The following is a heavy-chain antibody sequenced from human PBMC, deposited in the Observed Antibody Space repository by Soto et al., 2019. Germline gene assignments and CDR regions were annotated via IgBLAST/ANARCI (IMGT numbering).Heavy chain of an antibody. CDR1: GGSISSGDYY. CDR3: ARGVGYCSSTSCYRYWFDP. Sequence: QVQLQESGPGLVKPSQTLSLTCTVSGGSISSGDYYWSWIRQPPGKGLEWIGYIYYSGSTYYNPSLKSRVTISVDTSKNQFSLKLSSVTAADTAVYYCARGVGYCSSTSCYRYWFDPWGQGTLVTVSS. J-gene: IGHJ5*02. V-gene: IGHV4-30-4*01. D-gene: IGHD2-2*01. CDR2: IYYSGST.